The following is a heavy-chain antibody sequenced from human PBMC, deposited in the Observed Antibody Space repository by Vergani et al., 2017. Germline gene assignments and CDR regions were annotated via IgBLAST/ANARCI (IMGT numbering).Heavy chain of an antibody. CDR2: IYSGGST. Sequence: VQLVESGGGLVKPGGSLRLSCVASGFTFSDYYMNWIRQAPGKGLEWVSVIYSGGSTYYADSVKGRFTISRDNSKNTLYLQMNSLRAEDTAVYYCAREGYYYYYGMDVWGQGTTVTVSS. CDR1: GFTFSDYY. J-gene: IGHJ6*02. CDR3: AREGYYYYYGMDV. V-gene: IGHV3-66*01.